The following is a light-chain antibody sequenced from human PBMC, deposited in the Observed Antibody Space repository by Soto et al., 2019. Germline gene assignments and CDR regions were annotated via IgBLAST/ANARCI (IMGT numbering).Light chain of an antibody. Sequence: EIVLTQSPGTLSLSPGERATLSCRASQSVSNNYLAWYQQTPGQAPRPLIYGASRRATGIPDRLSGSGSGTDFTLTISRLEPEDFAVYSCQQYGSSPLTFGEGAKVEIK. V-gene: IGKV3-20*01. CDR2: GAS. J-gene: IGKJ4*01. CDR1: QSVSNNY. CDR3: QQYGSSPLT.